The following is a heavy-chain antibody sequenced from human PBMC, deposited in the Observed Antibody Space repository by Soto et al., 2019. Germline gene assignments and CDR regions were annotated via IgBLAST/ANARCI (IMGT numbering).Heavy chain of an antibody. CDR2: IYWDDDK. CDR1: GFSFSSIGEG. V-gene: IGHV2-5*02. CDR3: VQSRCGGDCLQSYSSHYYYGLDV. Sequence: QITLKESGPTLVKPTQTLTLTCSFPGFSFSSIGEGVGWIRQPPGKALEWLAFIYWDDDKRYSPSLKSRLTITKDTSKNQVVLTMTNLDPVDTATYSCVQSRCGGDCLQSYSSHYYYGLDVWGQGTTVTVSS. J-gene: IGHJ6*02. D-gene: IGHD2-21*02.